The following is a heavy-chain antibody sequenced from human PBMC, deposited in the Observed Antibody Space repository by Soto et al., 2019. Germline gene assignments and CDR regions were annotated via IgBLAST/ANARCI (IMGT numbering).Heavy chain of an antibody. V-gene: IGHV1-46*01. CDR1: GYTFTSYY. J-gene: IGHJ6*02. D-gene: IGHD3-10*01. CDR2: INPSGGST. CDR3: ARAVTMVRGALGYYYYGMDV. Sequence: ASVKVSCKASGYTFTSYYMHWLREAAGQGLEWMGIINPSGGSTSYAQKFQGRVTMTRDTSTSTVYMELSSLRSEDTAVYYCARAVTMVRGALGYYYYGMDVWGQGTTVTVSS.